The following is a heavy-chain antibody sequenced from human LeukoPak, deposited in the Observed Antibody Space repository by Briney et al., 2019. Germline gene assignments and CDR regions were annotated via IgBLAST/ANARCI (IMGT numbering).Heavy chain of an antibody. J-gene: IGHJ6*03. CDR2: IIPIFGTA. V-gene: IGHV1-69*06. CDR1: GGTFSSYA. CDR3: ARSVGYSSSWYPSGYYYYYMDV. D-gene: IGHD6-13*01. Sequence: ASVKVSCKASGGTFSSYAISWVRQAPGQGLEWMGGIIPIFGTANYAQKFQGRVTITADKSTSTAYMELSSLRSEDTAVYYCARSVGYSSSWYPSGYYYYYMDVWGKGTTVTISS.